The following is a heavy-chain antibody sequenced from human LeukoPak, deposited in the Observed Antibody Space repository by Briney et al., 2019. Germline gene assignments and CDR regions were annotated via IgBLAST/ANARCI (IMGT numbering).Heavy chain of an antibody. CDR3: GAGHYYGSGSYYNDY. CDR1: GYTFTSYG. CDR2: ISAYNGNT. V-gene: IGHV1-18*01. Sequence: GASVKVSCKASGYTFTSYGISWVRQAPGQGLEWMGWISAYNGNTNYAQKLQGRVTMTTDTSTSTAYMELRSLRSDDTAVYYCGAGHYYGSGSYYNDYWGQGTLVTVSS. J-gene: IGHJ4*02. D-gene: IGHD3-10*01.